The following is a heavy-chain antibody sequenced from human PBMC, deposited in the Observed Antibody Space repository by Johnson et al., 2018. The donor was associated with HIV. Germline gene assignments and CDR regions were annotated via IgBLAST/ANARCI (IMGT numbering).Heavy chain of an antibody. CDR3: ARDRAIVVAYDAFDI. Sequence: MLLVESGGGLVQPGGSLRLSCAASGFIFSSYWMSWVRQTPGKGLEWVANIKQDGSEKYYVDSVKGRFTISRDNAKKSLFLQMNSLRPEDTAVYYCARDRAIVVAYDAFDIWGQGTMVTVSS. D-gene: IGHD3-22*01. V-gene: IGHV3-7*01. CDR1: GFIFSSYW. CDR2: IKQDGSEK. J-gene: IGHJ3*02.